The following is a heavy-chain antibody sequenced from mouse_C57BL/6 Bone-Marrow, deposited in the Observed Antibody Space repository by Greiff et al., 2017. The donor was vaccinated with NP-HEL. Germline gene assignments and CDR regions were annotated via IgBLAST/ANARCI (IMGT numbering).Heavy chain of an antibody. V-gene: IGHV1-81*01. D-gene: IGHD1-1*01. J-gene: IGHJ4*01. CDR3: ARDFFITTVVDAMDY. CDR2: IYPRSGNT. Sequence: QVQLQQSGAELARPGASVKLSCKASGYTFTSYGISWVKQRTGQGLEWIGEIYPRSGNTYYNEKFKGKATLTADKSSSTAYMELRSLTSEDSAVYFCARDFFITTVVDAMDYWGQGTSVTVSS. CDR1: GYTFTSYG.